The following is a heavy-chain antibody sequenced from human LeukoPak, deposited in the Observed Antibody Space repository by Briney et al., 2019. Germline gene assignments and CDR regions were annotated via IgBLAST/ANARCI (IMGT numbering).Heavy chain of an antibody. CDR1: GYTFTGYY. D-gene: IGHD6-13*01. V-gene: IGHV1-2*02. CDR3: AIAAAGSDVDY. Sequence: ASVKVSCKASGYTFTGYYMHWVRQAPGQGLEWMGWINPNSGGTNYAQKFRGRVTMTRDTSISTAYMELSRLRPDDTAVYYCAIAAAGSDVDYWGQGTLVTVSS. CDR2: INPNSGGT. J-gene: IGHJ4*02.